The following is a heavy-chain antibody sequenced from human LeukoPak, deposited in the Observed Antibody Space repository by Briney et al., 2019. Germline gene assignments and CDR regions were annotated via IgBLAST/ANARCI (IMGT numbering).Heavy chain of an antibody. D-gene: IGHD5-18*01. J-gene: IGHJ4*02. CDR2: INPSGGST. CDR3: AMEYRGLDY. Sequence: ASVKVSCKASGYTFTSYYMHWVRQAPGQGLEWMGIINPSGGSTSYAQKFQGRVTMTRDTSTSTVYMELSRLRSDDTAVYYCAMEYRGLDYWGQGTLVTVSS. V-gene: IGHV1-46*01. CDR1: GYTFTSYY.